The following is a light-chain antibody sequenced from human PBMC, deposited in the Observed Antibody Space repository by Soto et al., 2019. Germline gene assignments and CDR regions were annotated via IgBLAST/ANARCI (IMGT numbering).Light chain of an antibody. V-gene: IGKV3-15*01. CDR2: GAS. CDR1: QNVLSN. CDR3: QQYNNWPIT. J-gene: IGKJ5*01. Sequence: EIVMTQSPAPLSVSPGERATLSCRASQNVLSNLAWYKQKPGQAPRLLIYGASTRATGLPARFSGSGSGTQFTLTISSLQSEDFAVYYCQQYNNWPITFGQGTRLEIK.